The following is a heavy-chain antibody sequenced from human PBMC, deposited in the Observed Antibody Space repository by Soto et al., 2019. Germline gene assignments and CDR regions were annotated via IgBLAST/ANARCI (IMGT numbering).Heavy chain of an antibody. D-gene: IGHD3-3*01. Sequence: EVQLVESGGGLIQPGGSLRLSCAASGFTFSSYWMSWVRQAPGKGLEWVANIKQDGSEKYYVDSVKGRFTISRDNAKNSLYLQMNSLRAEDTAVYYCARSGDFWSGSLFDYWGQGTLVTVSS. V-gene: IGHV3-7*01. J-gene: IGHJ4*02. CDR3: ARSGDFWSGSLFDY. CDR2: IKQDGSEK. CDR1: GFTFSSYW.